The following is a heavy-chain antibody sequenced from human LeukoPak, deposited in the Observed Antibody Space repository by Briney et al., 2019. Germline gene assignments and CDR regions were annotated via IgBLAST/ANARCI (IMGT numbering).Heavy chain of an antibody. D-gene: IGHD3-22*01. CDR2: IIPIFGTA. Sequence: SVKVSCKASGGTFSSYAISWVRQAPGQGLEWVGGIIPIFGTANYAQKFQGRVTITADESTGTAYMELSSLRSEDTAVYYCAEDSSGYQDYWGQGTLVTVSS. V-gene: IGHV1-69*13. CDR3: AEDSSGYQDY. J-gene: IGHJ4*02. CDR1: GGTFSSYA.